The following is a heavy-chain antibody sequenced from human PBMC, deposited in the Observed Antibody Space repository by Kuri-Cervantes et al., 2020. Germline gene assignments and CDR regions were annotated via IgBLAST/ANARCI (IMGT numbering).Heavy chain of an antibody. V-gene: IGHV3-64*01. J-gene: IGHJ4*02. CDR2: ISSNGGRT. CDR3: ARGIAARRGGIDY. D-gene: IGHD6-6*01. CDR1: GFTFSSYA. Sequence: GESLKISCAASGFTFSSYAMHWVRQAPGKGLEYVSAISSNGGRTYCANSVKGRFTISRDNSKNTLYLQMNSLRAEDTAVYYCARGIAARRGGIDYWGQGTLVTVSS.